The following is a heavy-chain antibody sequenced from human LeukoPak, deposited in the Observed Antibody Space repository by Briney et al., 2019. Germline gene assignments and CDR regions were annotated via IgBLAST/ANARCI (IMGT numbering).Heavy chain of an antibody. CDR1: GGTFSSYA. Sequence: GASVKVSCKASGGTFSSYAISWVRQAPGQGLEWMGRIIPILGIANYAQKFQGRVTITADESTSTAYMELSSLRSEDTAVYYCATSTVTNRYYYYYYMDVWGKGTTVTVSS. V-gene: IGHV1-69*04. J-gene: IGHJ6*03. CDR2: IIPILGIA. CDR3: ATSTVTNRYYYYYYMDV. D-gene: IGHD4-11*01.